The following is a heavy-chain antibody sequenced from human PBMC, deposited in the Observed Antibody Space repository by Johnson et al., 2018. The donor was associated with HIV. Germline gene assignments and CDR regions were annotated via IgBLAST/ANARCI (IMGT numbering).Heavy chain of an antibody. V-gene: IGHV3-30*04. CDR3: ARAHNWHSDYGAFDI. D-gene: IGHD1/OR15-1a*01. CDR2: ISYDGSNK. CDR1: GFTFSSYA. Sequence: QVQLVESGGGLVQPGGSLRLSCAASGFTFSSYAMHWVRQAPGKGLEWVAVISYDGSNKYYADSVKGRFTISRDNSKNTLYLQMNSLRAEDTAVYYCARAHNWHSDYGAFDIWGQGTMVTVSS. J-gene: IGHJ3*02.